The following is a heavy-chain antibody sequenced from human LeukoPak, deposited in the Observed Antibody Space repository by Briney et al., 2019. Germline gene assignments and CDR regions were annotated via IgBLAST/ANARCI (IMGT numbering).Heavy chain of an antibody. CDR1: GFTFSSYW. V-gene: IGHV3-74*01. J-gene: IGHJ4*02. CDR3: AREAHYDSSSFDY. CDR2: INSDGSST. Sequence: GSLRLSCAASGFTFSSYWLHWVHQAPGKGLVWVSRINSDGSSTSYADSVKGRFTISRDNAKNTLYLQMNSLRAEDTAVYYCAREAHYDSSSFDYWGQGTLVTVSS. D-gene: IGHD3-22*01.